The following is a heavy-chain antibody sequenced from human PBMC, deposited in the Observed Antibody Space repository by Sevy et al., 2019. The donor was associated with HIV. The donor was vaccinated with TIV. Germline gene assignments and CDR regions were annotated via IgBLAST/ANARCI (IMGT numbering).Heavy chain of an antibody. Sequence: SETLSLTCTVSGGSISSSSYYWGWIRQPPGKGLEWIGSIYYSGSTYYNPSLKSLVTISVDTSKNQFSLKLSSVTAADTAVYYCARLTFGGVIVIPYFDYWGQGTLVTVSS. CDR1: GGSISSSSYY. J-gene: IGHJ4*02. CDR3: ARLTFGGVIVIPYFDY. V-gene: IGHV4-39*01. CDR2: IYYSGST. D-gene: IGHD3-16*02.